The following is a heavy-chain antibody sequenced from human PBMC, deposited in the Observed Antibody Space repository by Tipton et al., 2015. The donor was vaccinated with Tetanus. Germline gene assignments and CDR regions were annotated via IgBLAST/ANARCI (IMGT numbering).Heavy chain of an antibody. V-gene: IGHV4-59*01. CDR3: AGAPCSGGSCRNAYFDY. CDR1: GGSISSYY. Sequence: TLSLTCTVSGGSISSYYWSWIRQPPGKGLEWIGYIYYSGSSNYNPSLKSRVTISVDTSKNQISLKLSSVTAADTAVYYCAGAPCSGGSCRNAYFDYWGQGTLVTVAS. J-gene: IGHJ4*02. CDR2: IYYSGSS. D-gene: IGHD2-15*01.